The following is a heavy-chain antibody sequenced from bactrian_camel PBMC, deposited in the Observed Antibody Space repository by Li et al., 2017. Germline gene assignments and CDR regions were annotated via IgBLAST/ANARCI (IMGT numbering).Heavy chain of an antibody. J-gene: IGHJ4*01. Sequence: VQLVESGGGSVQTGGSLRLSCTASGVSTSCMAWFREAPGKEREGVATIDSDGSTLYADSVKGRFTISRDNAKNTIYLQLNNLKSEDTAIYYCGKDRSGTGRGQGTQVTVS. CDR1: GVSTSC. CDR2: IDSDGST. V-gene: IGHV3S53*01. CDR3: GKDRSGTG.